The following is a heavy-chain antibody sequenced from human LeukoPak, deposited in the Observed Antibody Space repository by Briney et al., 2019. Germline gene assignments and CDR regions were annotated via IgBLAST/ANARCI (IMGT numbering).Heavy chain of an antibody. CDR2: ISAYNGNT. CDR1: GYTFTSYY. Sequence: ASVKVSCKASGYTFTSYYMHWVRQAPGQGLEWMGWISAYNGNTHYAQKLQGRVTMTTDTSTSTVYMELRSLRSDDTAVYYCARGSPPSRNYDSRGYYSYYFDYWGQGTLVTVSS. D-gene: IGHD3-22*01. CDR3: ARGSPPSRNYDSRGYYSYYFDY. V-gene: IGHV1-18*04. J-gene: IGHJ4*02.